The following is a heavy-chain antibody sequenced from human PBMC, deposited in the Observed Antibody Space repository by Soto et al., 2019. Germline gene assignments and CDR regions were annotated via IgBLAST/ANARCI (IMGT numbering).Heavy chain of an antibody. D-gene: IGHD1-26*01. CDR1: GGTFSSYT. J-gene: IGHJ3*02. CDR2: IIPILGIA. CDR3: ARYSGSHIRGHAFDI. Sequence: QVQLVQSGAEVKKPGSSVKVSCKASGGTFSSYTISWVRQAPGQGLEWMGRIIPILGIANYAQKFQGRVTITADKSTSTADMELSSLRSEATAVYYCARYSGSHIRGHAFDIWGQGTMVTVSS. V-gene: IGHV1-69*02.